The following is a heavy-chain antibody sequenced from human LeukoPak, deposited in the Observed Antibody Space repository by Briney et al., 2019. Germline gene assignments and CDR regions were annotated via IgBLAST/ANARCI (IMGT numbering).Heavy chain of an antibody. Sequence: SETLSLTCTVSGGSISSSSYYWGWIRQPPGKGLEWIGSIYYSGSTYYNPSLKSRVTISVDTSKNQFSLKLSSVTAADTAVYYCARGRIQLEGFYYMDVWGKGTTVTVSS. J-gene: IGHJ6*03. D-gene: IGHD5-18*01. CDR2: IYYSGST. CDR1: GGSISSSSYY. CDR3: ARGRIQLEGFYYMDV. V-gene: IGHV4-39*07.